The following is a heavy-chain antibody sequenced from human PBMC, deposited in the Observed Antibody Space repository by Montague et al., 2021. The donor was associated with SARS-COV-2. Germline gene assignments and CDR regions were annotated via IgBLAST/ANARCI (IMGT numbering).Heavy chain of an antibody. CDR1: GFTFSSFE. V-gene: IGHV3-48*03. CDR2: ISDSGRTT. Sequence: SLSLSFAASGFTFSSFEMTWVRQAPGKGLEWISHISDSGRTTFYADSVKGRFTVSRDNAKNSLYLQMNSLRAEDTALYFCAGYQGYSYGFGHWGQGTLVTVSS. J-gene: IGHJ5*02. D-gene: IGHD5-18*01. CDR3: AGYQGYSYGFGH.